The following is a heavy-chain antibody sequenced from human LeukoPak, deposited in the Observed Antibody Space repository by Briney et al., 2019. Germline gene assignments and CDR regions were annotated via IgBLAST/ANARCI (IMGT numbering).Heavy chain of an antibody. CDR3: AKSTAPAGYYLDY. CDR1: GFTFSTYG. Sequence: GGSLGLSCAASGFTFSTYGMHWVRQAPGKGLEWVAIISYDGNDKDYADSVRGRFTISRDNSKNTLYLQMNSLRGGDTAVYYCAKSTAPAGYYLDYWGQGILVTVSS. D-gene: IGHD2-2*01. V-gene: IGHV3-30*18. CDR2: ISYDGNDK. J-gene: IGHJ4*02.